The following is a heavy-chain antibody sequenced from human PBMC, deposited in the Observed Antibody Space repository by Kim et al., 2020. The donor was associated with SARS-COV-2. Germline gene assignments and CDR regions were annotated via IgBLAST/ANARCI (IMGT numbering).Heavy chain of an antibody. CDR1: GFTFSSYG. D-gene: IGHD6-19*01. CDR3: ARGITVADDAFDI. CDR2: IWYDGSNK. J-gene: IGHJ3*02. V-gene: IGHV3-33*01. Sequence: GGSLRLSCAASGFTFSSYGMHWVRQAPGKGLEWVAVIWYDGSNKFYADSVKGRFTISRDNSKNTLYLQMNSLGAEDTAVYYCARGITVADDAFDIWGQGTMVTVSS.